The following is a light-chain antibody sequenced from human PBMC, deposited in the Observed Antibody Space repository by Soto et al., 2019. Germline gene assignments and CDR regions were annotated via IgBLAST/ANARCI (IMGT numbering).Light chain of an antibody. CDR2: AAY. CDR3: QQLNSYPVT. Sequence: DIQLTQSPSFLSASVGDRVTSTCRASHGISSYLAWYKQKTGKAPKLLIYAAYTLQSGVQSRFSGSGSGTEFTLTISSLQPEDFATYHCQQLNSYPVTVGQGTRLEIK. CDR1: HGISSY. J-gene: IGKJ5*01. V-gene: IGKV1-9*01.